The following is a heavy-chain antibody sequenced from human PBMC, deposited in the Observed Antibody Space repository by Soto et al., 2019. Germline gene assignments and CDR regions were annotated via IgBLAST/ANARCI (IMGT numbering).Heavy chain of an antibody. J-gene: IGHJ6*02. V-gene: IGHV3-30*18. Sequence: HPGGSLRLSCAASGFTFASYGMHWVRQAPGKGLEWVATVSFDSKNKYYIDSVEGRFTISRDNSENTLSLQMNSLRHEDTAVYYCAKESVEATYSFYGLDVWGPGTTVTVSS. CDR2: VSFDSKNK. CDR1: GFTFASYG. D-gene: IGHD4-4*01. CDR3: AKESVEATYSFYGLDV.